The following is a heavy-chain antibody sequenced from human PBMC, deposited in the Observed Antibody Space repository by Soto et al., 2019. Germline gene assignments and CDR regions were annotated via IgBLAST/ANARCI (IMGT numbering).Heavy chain of an antibody. J-gene: IGHJ6*02. CDR1: GYTFTNYA. V-gene: IGHV1-3*01. D-gene: IGHD2-2*01. CDR2: INAGNGNT. CDR3: ARDACSVTSCHTQENYYAMDV. Sequence: GASVKVSCKASGYTFTNYAMHWVRQAPGQRLKWMGWINAGNGNTKYSQKFQGRVTITRNTSASTAYMELSSLRSEDTAVYYCARDACSVTSCHTQENYYAMDVWGQGTMVTVSS.